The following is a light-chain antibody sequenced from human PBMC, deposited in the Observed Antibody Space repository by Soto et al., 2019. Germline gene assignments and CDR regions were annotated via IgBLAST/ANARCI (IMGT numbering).Light chain of an antibody. CDR1: QSVSSY. CDR2: DAS. V-gene: IGKV3-11*01. CDR3: QQRSNWPLFT. J-gene: IGKJ3*01. Sequence: EIVLTQSPATLSLSPGERATLSCRASQSVSSYLAWYQQKPGQAPRLLIYDASNRATGIPARFSGSGSGTDFTITISSLEPEDFAVYYCQQRSNWPLFTVGPGTKVDIK.